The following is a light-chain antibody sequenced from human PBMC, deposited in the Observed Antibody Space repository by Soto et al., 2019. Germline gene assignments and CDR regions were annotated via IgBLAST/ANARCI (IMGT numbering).Light chain of an antibody. CDR2: EVS. CDR3: NSYTSSNTYV. Sequence: QSVLTQPPSVSGSPGQSVTISCTGTSSDVGSYNRVSWYQQPPGTAPKLMIYEVSNRPSGVPDRFSGSKSGNTASLTISGLQPEDEADYYCNSYTSSNTYVFGTGTK. J-gene: IGLJ1*01. CDR1: SSDVGSYNR. V-gene: IGLV2-18*02.